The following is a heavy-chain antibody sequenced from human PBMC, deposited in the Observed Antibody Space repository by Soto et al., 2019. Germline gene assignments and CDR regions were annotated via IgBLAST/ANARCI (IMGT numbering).Heavy chain of an antibody. CDR1: GFTFGSSA. V-gene: IGHV1-58*01. CDR2: IVVASGYS. Sequence: LVQSGPDVKKPGTSVKVSCKTSGFTFGSSAVQWVRQVRGQRLEWIGWIVVASGYSNVEQQFQDRVSLTRDLSTNTAFMELSSLTSEDSAMYYCAADVIGVAGDFDHWGQGTLVSVSS. D-gene: IGHD6-19*01. CDR3: AADVIGVAGDFDH. J-gene: IGHJ4*02.